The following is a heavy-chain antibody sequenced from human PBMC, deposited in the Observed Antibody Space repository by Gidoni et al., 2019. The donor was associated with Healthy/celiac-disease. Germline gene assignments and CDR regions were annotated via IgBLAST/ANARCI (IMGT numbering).Heavy chain of an antibody. D-gene: IGHD2-15*01. CDR2: IYYSGST. J-gene: IGHJ5*02. V-gene: IGHV4-39*01. CDR1: GGSISSSSYY. Sequence: QLQLQESGPGLVKPSETLSLTCTVAGGSISSSSYYWGWIRQPPGKGLEWIGSIYYSGSTYYNPSLKSRVTISVDTSKNQFSLKLSSVTAADTAVYYCARHPVVARFDPWGQGTLVTVSS. CDR3: ARHPVVARFDP.